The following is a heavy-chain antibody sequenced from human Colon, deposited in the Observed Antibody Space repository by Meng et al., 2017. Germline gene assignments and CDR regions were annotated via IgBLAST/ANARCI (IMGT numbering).Heavy chain of an antibody. CDR3: ARFYGSGTFEVHDY. CDR1: GGSVSSASYY. CDR2: IHYSGSR. Sequence: QVQRRESGPGLGRPSETLSLTFNASGGSVSSASYYWSWIRQPPGKGLEWIGLIHYSGSRNYNPSLKSRVTMSVDTSKNQVSLRLTSVTAADTAVYYCARFYGSGTFEVHDYWGQGTLVTVSS. V-gene: IGHV4-61*01. J-gene: IGHJ4*02. D-gene: IGHD3-10*01.